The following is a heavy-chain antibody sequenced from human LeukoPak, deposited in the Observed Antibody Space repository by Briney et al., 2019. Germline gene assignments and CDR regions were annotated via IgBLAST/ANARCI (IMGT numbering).Heavy chain of an antibody. CDR3: VRDLGETGSIFWDY. CDR2: VSAYNGNT. CDR1: GYIFTSFG. V-gene: IGHV1-18*01. J-gene: IGHJ4*02. D-gene: IGHD3-9*01. Sequence: ASVKVSCKASGYIFTSFGLGWVRQAPGQGLEWMGWVSAYNGNTNYAQDLQGRVTMTTDTSTSTGYMELRSLRSDDTAVYYCVRDLGETGSIFWDYWGQGTLVTVSS.